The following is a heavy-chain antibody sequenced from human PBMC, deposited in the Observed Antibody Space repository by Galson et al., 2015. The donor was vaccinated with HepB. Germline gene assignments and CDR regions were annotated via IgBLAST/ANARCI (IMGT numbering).Heavy chain of an antibody. CDR2: IHRGGST. D-gene: IGHD4-11*01. CDR1: GLTVSSDY. V-gene: IGHV3-53*01. CDR3: ATYYSNDY. Sequence: SLRLSCAAPGLTVSSDYMSWVRQAPGKGLEWVSVIHRGGSTYYADSVKGRFTISRDYSKNTLYLQMNSLRAEDTAVYYCATYYSNDYWGQGTLVTVSS. J-gene: IGHJ4*02.